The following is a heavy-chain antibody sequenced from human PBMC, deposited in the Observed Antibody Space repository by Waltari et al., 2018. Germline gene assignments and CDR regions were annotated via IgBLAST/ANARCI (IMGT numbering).Heavy chain of an antibody. Sequence: EVQLVESGGGLVQPGGALRLSCAASGFTFSNFWMGWARPASGKGLVWVANINQEGRWEYYVDSLKGLFTISIDNDRNSLYLQMNSLRAEDTAVYYCQRGDYWGQGTLVTVSS. CDR1: GFTFSNFW. CDR3: QRGDY. J-gene: IGHJ4*02. CDR2: INQEGRWE. V-gene: IGHV3-7*04.